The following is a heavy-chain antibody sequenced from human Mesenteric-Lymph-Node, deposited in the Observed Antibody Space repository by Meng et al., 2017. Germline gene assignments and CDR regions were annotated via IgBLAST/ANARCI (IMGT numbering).Heavy chain of an antibody. J-gene: IGHJ4*02. V-gene: IGHV3-23*01. CDR2: ISGSGGST. Sequence: GESLKISCEGSGFTFSSYAMSWVRQAPGKGLEWVSAISGSGGSTYYADSVKGRFTFSRDNAKNSLYLQMNSLRAEDTAVYYCARLGNYADFDYWGQGSLVTVSS. D-gene: IGHD2-2*01. CDR1: GFTFSSYA. CDR3: ARLGNYADFDY.